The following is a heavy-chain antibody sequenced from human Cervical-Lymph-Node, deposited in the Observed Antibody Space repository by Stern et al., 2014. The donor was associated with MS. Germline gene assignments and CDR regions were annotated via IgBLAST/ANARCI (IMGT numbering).Heavy chain of an antibody. D-gene: IGHD2-2*02. CDR3: ARQGCATTSCHTIDS. V-gene: IGHV5-51*01. J-gene: IGHJ4*02. Sequence: EVHLVESGAEVKKPGQSLKISCKGSGYSFTNSWIGWVRPMPGKGLELMGIISPVDSETRYSPSFQGQVPISVDKSINTAYVQWTSLEASDTAMYYCARQGCATTSCHTIDSWGQGTLITVSS. CDR2: ISPVDSET. CDR1: GYSFTNSW.